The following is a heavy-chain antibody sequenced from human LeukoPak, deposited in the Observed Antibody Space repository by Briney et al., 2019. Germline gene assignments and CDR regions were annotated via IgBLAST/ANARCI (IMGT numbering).Heavy chain of an antibody. V-gene: IGHV6-1*01. CDR3: ARDKGGGVDTALAY. CDR1: GASVSSNSAT. J-gene: IGHJ4*02. Sequence: SQTLSLTCAIFGASVSSNSATWNWIRQSPSRGLEWLGRTYYRSKWYNNYAVSVKSRITIIPDTSNNQFSLQLNSVTPDDTAVYYCARDKGGGVDTALAYWGQGTLVTVSS. D-gene: IGHD5-18*01. CDR2: TYYRSKWYN.